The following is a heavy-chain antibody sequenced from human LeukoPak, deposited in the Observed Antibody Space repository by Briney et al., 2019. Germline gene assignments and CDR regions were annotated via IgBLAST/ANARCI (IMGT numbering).Heavy chain of an antibody. CDR3: ARAKNYGGGGDY. J-gene: IGHJ4*02. Sequence: ASVKVSCKASGGTFSSYAISWVRQAPGQGLEWMGGSIPIFGTANYAQKFQGRVTITADESTSTAYMELSSLRSEDTAVYYCARAKNYGGGGDYWGQGTLATVSS. CDR2: SIPIFGTA. D-gene: IGHD4-23*01. V-gene: IGHV1-69*01. CDR1: GGTFSSYA.